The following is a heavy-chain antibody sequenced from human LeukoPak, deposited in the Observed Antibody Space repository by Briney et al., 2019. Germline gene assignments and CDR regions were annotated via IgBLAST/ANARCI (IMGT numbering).Heavy chain of an antibody. CDR1: GYSISSGYY. J-gene: IGHJ4*02. V-gene: IGHV4-38-2*02. CDR2: LYHSAST. Sequence: PSETLSLTCTVSGYSISSGYYWGWIRQPPGKGLEWVGSLYHSASTYYNPSLKSRVSMSVDTSKNQFSLKLSSVTAADTAVFYCARENSGSYREFDYWGQGTLVTVSS. CDR3: ARENSGSYREFDY. D-gene: IGHD1-26*01.